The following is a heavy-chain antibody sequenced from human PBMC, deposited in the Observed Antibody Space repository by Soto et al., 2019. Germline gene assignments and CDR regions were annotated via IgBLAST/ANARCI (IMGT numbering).Heavy chain of an antibody. J-gene: IGHJ5*01. CDR1: GDSISNSRFY. D-gene: IGHD3-22*01. Sequence: SETLSLTCSVSGDSISNSRFYWAWIRQPPGEGLEWIGSIYHTGNAYYNPSLKSRVTIFVDTSKNQFSLKLTSVTAADTALYYCARDYFDSSDYTTNWFDPWGQGTTVTVSS. CDR3: ARDYFDSSDYTTNWFDP. CDR2: IYHTGNA. V-gene: IGHV4-39*01.